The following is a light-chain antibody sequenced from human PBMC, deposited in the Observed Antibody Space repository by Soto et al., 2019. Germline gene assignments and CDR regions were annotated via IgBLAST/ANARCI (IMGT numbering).Light chain of an antibody. V-gene: IGLV4-60*03. CDR3: ETWDSNTRV. Sequence: QTVLTQSSSASASLGSSVKLTCTLSSRHITYIIAWHQQQPGKAPRYLMKLERSGSYNKGSGVPDRFSGSSSGADRYLTISNLQSEDEADYYCETWDSNTRVFGTGTKLTVL. J-gene: IGLJ1*01. CDR1: SRHITYI. CDR2: LERSGSY.